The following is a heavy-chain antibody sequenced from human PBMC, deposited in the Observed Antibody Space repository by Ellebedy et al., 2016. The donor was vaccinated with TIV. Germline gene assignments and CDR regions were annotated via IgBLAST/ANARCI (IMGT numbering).Heavy chain of an antibody. CDR3: ARGPGLEEPFDY. D-gene: IGHD1-14*01. Sequence: SVKVSXXASGGTFSSYAISWVRQAPGQGLEWMGGIIPIFGTANYAQKFQGRVTITADESTSTAYMELSSLRSEDTAVYYCARGPGLEEPFDYWGQGTLVTVSS. J-gene: IGHJ4*02. CDR1: GGTFSSYA. CDR2: IIPIFGTA. V-gene: IGHV1-69*13.